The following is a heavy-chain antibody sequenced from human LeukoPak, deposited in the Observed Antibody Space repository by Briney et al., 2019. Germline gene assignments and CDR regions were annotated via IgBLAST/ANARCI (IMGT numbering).Heavy chain of an antibody. CDR1: GGSFSGYY. CDR2: INHSGST. V-gene: IGHV4-34*01. Sequence: SETLSLTCAVYGGSFSGYYWSWIRQPPGKGLEWIGEINHSGSTNYNPSLKSRVTISVDTSKNQFSLKLSSVTAADTAVYYCARVRRSDAFDIWGQGTMVTVSS. J-gene: IGHJ3*02. CDR3: ARVRRSDAFDI. D-gene: IGHD4-17*01.